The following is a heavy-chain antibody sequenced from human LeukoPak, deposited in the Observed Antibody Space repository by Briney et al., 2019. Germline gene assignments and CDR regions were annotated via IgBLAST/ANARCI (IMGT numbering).Heavy chain of an antibody. CDR2: ISGDGAST. CDR3: AKDSYVSGRPLHTFDV. V-gene: IGHV3-23*01. J-gene: IGHJ3*01. D-gene: IGHD3-10*01. Sequence: GGSLRLSCAASGFTFAIHAMTWVRQAPGKGLEGVSGISGDGASTHYAESVKGQFTISRDNSQNTLFLQMNSLRVKDTAIYYCAKDSYVSGRPLHTFDVWGQGTMVTVSS. CDR1: GFTFAIHA.